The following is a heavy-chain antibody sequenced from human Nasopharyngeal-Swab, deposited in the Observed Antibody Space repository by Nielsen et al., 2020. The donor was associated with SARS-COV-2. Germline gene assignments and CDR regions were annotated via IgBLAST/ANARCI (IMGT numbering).Heavy chain of an antibody. Sequence: GESLKIPCAASGVTFSSYSMNWVRQAPGKGLEWVSSISSSSSYIYYADSVKGRFTISRDNAENSLYLQMNSLRAEDTAVYYCARGEYWGQGTLVTVSS. CDR1: GVTFSSYS. CDR2: ISSSSSYI. J-gene: IGHJ4*02. CDR3: ARGEY. V-gene: IGHV3-21*01.